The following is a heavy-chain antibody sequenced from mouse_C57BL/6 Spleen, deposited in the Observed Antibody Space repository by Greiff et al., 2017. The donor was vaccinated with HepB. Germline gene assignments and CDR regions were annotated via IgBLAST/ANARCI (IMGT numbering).Heavy chain of an antibody. D-gene: IGHD4-1*01. CDR3: ARMKTGTLMDY. J-gene: IGHJ4*01. V-gene: IGHV1-80*01. CDR1: GYAFSSYW. CDR2: IYPGDGDT. Sequence: VQLQESGAELVKPGASVKISCKASGYAFSSYWMNWVKQRPGKGLEWIGQIYPGDGDTNYNGKFKGKATLTADKSSSTAYMQLSSLTSEDSAVYFCARMKTGTLMDYWGQGTSVTVSS.